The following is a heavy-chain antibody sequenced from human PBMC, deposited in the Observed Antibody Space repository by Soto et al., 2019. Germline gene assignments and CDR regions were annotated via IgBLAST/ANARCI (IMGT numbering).Heavy chain of an antibody. Sequence: SETLSLTCAVSGGSIISGGYSWIWIRQPPGKGLEWIGYIYQSGSTYYNPSLKSRVTISVDRTRNQFSLKLSSVTAADTAVYFCATQSYSNSGAYYYYAMDVWGQGTTVTVSS. J-gene: IGHJ6*02. D-gene: IGHD4-4*01. CDR2: IYQSGST. CDR3: ATQSYSNSGAYYYYAMDV. V-gene: IGHV4-30-2*01. CDR1: GGSIISGGYS.